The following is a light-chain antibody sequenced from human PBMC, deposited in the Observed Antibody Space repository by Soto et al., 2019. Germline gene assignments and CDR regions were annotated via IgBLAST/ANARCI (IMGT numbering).Light chain of an antibody. CDR3: SSYTSDSSYV. J-gene: IGLJ1*01. CDR2: AVS. V-gene: IGLV2-14*01. Sequence: QSALTQPASVSGSPGQSITISCTGTSSDVGLYDYVSWYQQHPGKAPQLMIYAVSNRPSGVSNRFPAPKSGNTASLFISGLQAEDEADYYCSSYTSDSSYVFGSGTKVTVL. CDR1: SSDVGLYDY.